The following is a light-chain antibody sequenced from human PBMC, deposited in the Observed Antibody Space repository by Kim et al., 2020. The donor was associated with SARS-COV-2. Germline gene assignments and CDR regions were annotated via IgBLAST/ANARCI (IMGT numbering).Light chain of an antibody. CDR2: DTS. Sequence: PGERATLSCRASQSVSSYLAWYQQKPGQAPRLLIYDTSNRATGIPARFSGSGSGTDFTLTISSLEPEDFAVYYCQQRSNWPPVMYTFGQGTKLEI. CDR3: QQRSNWPPVMYT. J-gene: IGKJ2*01. V-gene: IGKV3-11*01. CDR1: QSVSSY.